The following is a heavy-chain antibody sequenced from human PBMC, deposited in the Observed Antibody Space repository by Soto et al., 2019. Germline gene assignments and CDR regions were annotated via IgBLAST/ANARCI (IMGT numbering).Heavy chain of an antibody. CDR3: ARTGTTSGNWFDP. CDR1: GFTFSSYS. D-gene: IGHD1-1*01. V-gene: IGHV3-48*01. CDR2: IGSSSSTI. J-gene: IGHJ5*02. Sequence: EVQLVESGGGLVQPGGSLRLSCAASGFTFSSYSMNWVRQAPGKGLEWVSYIGSSSSTIYYADSVKGRFTISRDNAKNSLYLQMNSLRAEDTAVYYCARTGTTSGNWFDPWGQGTLVTVSS.